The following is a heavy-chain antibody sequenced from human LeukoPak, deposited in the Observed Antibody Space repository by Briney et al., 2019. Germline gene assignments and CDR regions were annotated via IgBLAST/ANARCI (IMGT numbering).Heavy chain of an antibody. D-gene: IGHD6-19*01. J-gene: IGHJ4*02. CDR1: GYTFTGYY. Sequence: ASVTVSREASGYTFTGYYMHWVRQAPGQRLECMGWINPNSGCPNYAQNFQSRVTKTRVTSISTAYMKLSRVSSYDSAVEYWARGGLAVWGQGTLVTVSS. CDR3: ARGGLAV. V-gene: IGHV1-2*02. CDR2: INPNSGCP.